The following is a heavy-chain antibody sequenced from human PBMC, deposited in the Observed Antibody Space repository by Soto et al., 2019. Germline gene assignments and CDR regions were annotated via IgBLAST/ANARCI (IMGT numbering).Heavy chain of an antibody. CDR3: AREFSNSPEAFDS. Sequence: SETLSLTCAVSGGSVNSYIYYWSWIRQPPGRGLEWIGYVYYTGSTNYNPSLKSRVSISADTSKNQFSLKLTSVTAADTAVYYCAREFSNSPEAFDSWGQGRLVTVSS. D-gene: IGHD6-6*01. CDR2: VYYTGST. V-gene: IGHV4-61*01. CDR1: GGSVNSYIYY. J-gene: IGHJ4*02.